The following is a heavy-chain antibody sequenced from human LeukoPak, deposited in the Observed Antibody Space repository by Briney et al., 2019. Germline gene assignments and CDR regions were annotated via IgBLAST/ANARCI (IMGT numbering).Heavy chain of an antibody. V-gene: IGHV1-69*06. CDR1: GYTFTSYD. J-gene: IGHJ3*01. D-gene: IGHD4-23*01. Sequence: SVKVSCKASGYTFTSYDINWVRQAPGQGLEWMGGIIPVFDRPNYAQKFEGRVTITADKSTNTTYMEITSLTSDDTAVYYCARDAQWELRAFDVWGRGTMVIVSS. CDR3: ARDAQWELRAFDV. CDR2: IIPVFDRP.